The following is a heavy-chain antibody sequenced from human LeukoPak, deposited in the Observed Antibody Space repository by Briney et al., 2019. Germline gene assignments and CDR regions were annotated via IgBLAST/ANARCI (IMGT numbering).Heavy chain of an antibody. J-gene: IGHJ2*01. D-gene: IGHD3-22*01. V-gene: IGHV4-30-4*01. Sequence: SETLSLTCTVSGGSISSGDYYWSWIPQPPGKGLEWIGYIYYSGSTYYNPSLKSRVTISVDTSKNQFSLKLSSVTAADTAVYYCARGLNYYDSSGYYGPYWYFDLWGRGTLVTVSS. CDR1: GGSISSGDYY. CDR2: IYYSGST. CDR3: ARGLNYYDSSGYYGPYWYFDL.